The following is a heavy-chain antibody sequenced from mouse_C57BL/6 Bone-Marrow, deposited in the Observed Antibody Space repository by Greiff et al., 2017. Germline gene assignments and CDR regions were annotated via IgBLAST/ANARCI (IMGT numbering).Heavy chain of an antibody. CDR3: ARKRYYYDYDGAY. J-gene: IGHJ3*01. CDR1: GYTFSDYG. V-gene: IGHV5-17*01. Sequence: DVMLVESGGGLVKPGGSLKLSCEASGYTFSDYGMHWVSQAPEKGLEWVAYIRSGSSTIYYADTVKGRFTISRDNAKNTLFLQMTSLRSEDTAMYYCARKRYYYDYDGAYWGQGTLVTVSA. CDR2: IRSGSSTI. D-gene: IGHD2-4*01.